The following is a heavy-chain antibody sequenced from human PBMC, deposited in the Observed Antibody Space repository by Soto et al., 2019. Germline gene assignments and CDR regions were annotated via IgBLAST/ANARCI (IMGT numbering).Heavy chain of an antibody. J-gene: IGHJ4*02. CDR3: AREKNGWVFLIDC. D-gene: IGHD1-26*01. CDR2: ISSTGSYT. CDR1: GFTFSDHY. V-gene: IGHV3-11*05. Sequence: QVQLVESGGGLVKPGGSLRLSCAASGFTFSDHYMSWIRQSPGKGLEWVSYISSTGSYTNYADSVKGRFTISRDNAKNTLYLQMNSLRAEDAAVYYCAREKNGWVFLIDCWGQGALVTVSS.